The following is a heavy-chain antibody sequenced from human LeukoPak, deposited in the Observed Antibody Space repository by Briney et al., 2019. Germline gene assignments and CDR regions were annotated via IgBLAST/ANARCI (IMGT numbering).Heavy chain of an antibody. J-gene: IGHJ3*02. V-gene: IGHV4-61*08. CDR3: ARDYSRPKPYYDFWSAEVDAFDI. D-gene: IGHD3-3*01. CDR1: GGSISSGGYY. Sequence: PSETLSLTCTVSGGSISSGGYYWSWIRQHPGKGLEWIGYIYYSGSTNYNPSLKSRVTISVDTSKNQFSLKLSSVTAADTAVYYCARDYSRPKPYYDFWSAEVDAFDIWGQGTMVTVSS. CDR2: IYYSGST.